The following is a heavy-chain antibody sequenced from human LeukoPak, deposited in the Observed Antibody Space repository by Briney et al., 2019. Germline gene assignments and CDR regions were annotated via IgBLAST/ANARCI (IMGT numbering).Heavy chain of an antibody. Sequence: ASVKVSYEASGYTFTSYAMHWVRQAPGQRLEWMGWINAGNGNTKYSQKFQGRVTITRDTSASTAYMELSSLRSEDTAVYYCARERWLRSLNFDYWGQGTLVTVSS. J-gene: IGHJ4*02. CDR3: ARERWLRSLNFDY. D-gene: IGHD5-12*01. CDR2: INAGNGNT. CDR1: GYTFTSYA. V-gene: IGHV1-3*01.